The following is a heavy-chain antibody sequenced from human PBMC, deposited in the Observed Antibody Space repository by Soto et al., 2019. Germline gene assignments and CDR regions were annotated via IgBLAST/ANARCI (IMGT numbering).Heavy chain of an antibody. Sequence: EVQLVESGGGLVQPGGSLKLSCAASGFTFSGSAMHWVRQASGKGLEWVGRIRSKANSYATAYAASVKGRFTISRDDSKNTAYLQMNSLKTEDPAVYYCTSQDIVVVPAAMEPYYYSGMDVWGQGTTVTVSS. J-gene: IGHJ6*02. CDR1: GFTFSGSA. CDR2: IRSKANSYAT. D-gene: IGHD2-2*01. CDR3: TSQDIVVVPAAMEPYYYSGMDV. V-gene: IGHV3-73*02.